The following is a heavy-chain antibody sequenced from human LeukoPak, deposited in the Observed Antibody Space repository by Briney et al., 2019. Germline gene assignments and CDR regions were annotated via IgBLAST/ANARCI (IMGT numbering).Heavy chain of an antibody. CDR3: AKAPSRGPFDY. V-gene: IGHV3-23*01. Sequence: GGSLRLSCAASGFTFSIYAMNWVRQTPEKGLEWVSAISGNGGSTYYADPVKGRFTISRDNSKNTLYLQMNSLRAEDTAVYYCAKAPSRGPFDYWGQGTLVTVSS. CDR2: ISGNGGST. J-gene: IGHJ4*02. CDR1: GFTFSIYA. D-gene: IGHD3-16*01.